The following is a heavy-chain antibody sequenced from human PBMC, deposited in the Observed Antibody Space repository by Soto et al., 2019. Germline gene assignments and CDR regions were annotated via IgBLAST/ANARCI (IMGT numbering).Heavy chain of an antibody. Sequence: VLLVESGGGVVQPGGSLTLSWVGSGFTFNSHGMHWVRQAPGKGLEWVAVISYDGSNKYYEESVKGRFTISRDNSRNTVYLQLNSLRAEDTALYYCAQDRTAILAEVSWLESWGQGTLVTVSA. CDR1: GFTFNSHG. CDR3: AQDRTAILAEVSWLES. J-gene: IGHJ5*02. V-gene: IGHV3-30*18. CDR2: ISYDGSNK. D-gene: IGHD5-12*01.